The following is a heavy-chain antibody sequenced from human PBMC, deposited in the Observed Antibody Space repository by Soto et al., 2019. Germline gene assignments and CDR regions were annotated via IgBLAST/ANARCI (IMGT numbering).Heavy chain of an antibody. CDR3: ARTIADYADYDGSSDH. J-gene: IGHJ4*02. V-gene: IGHV2-70*11. Sequence: SGPTLVNPTQTLTLTCTFSGFSLSTSGMSVSWIRQPPGKALEWLARIDWDDDKYYSTFLKTRLTISKDTSQNQVVLRMTNLDPVDTATYYCARTIADYADYDGSSDHWGPGFLVTVSS. CDR1: GFSLSTSGMS. CDR2: IDWDDDK. D-gene: IGHD4-17*01.